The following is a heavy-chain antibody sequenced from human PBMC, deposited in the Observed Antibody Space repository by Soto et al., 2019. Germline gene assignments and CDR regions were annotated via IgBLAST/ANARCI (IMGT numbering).Heavy chain of an antibody. Sequence: SETLSLTCTVSGGSVSSGSYYWSWIRQPPGKGLEWIGYIYYSGSTNYNPSLKSRVTISVETSKNQFSLKLSSVTAADTAVYYCASYYYDSSGYYYVSWFDPWGQGTLVTVSS. D-gene: IGHD3-22*01. CDR2: IYYSGST. CDR1: GGSVSSGSYY. V-gene: IGHV4-61*01. CDR3: ASYYYDSSGYYYVSWFDP. J-gene: IGHJ5*02.